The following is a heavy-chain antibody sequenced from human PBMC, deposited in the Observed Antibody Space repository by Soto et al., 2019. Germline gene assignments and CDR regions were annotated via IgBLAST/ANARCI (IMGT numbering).Heavy chain of an antibody. V-gene: IGHV5-51*01. CDR3: ARSYYDSSGYYYDMAY. CDR1: GYNYDTYW. D-gene: IGHD3-22*01. Sequence: GESLKISCKGSGYNYDTYWIAWVRQMPGKGLEWMGIIFPRDSDTRYRPSFQGQVIISADRSTTTAYLQWYSLKASDTAMYYCARSYYDSSGYYYDMAYWGQGTLVTVSS. CDR2: IFPRDSDT. J-gene: IGHJ4*02.